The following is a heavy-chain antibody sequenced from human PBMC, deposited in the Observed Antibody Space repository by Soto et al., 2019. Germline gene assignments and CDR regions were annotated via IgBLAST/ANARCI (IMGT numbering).Heavy chain of an antibody. CDR1: GFSLSTSGMC. Sequence: SGPTLVNPTQTLTLTCTFSGFSLSTSGMCVSWIRQPPGKALEWLARIDWDDDKYYSTSLKTRLTISKDTSKNQVVLTMTNMDPVDTATYYCARIISYLGRSGSWFDPWGQGTLVTVSS. CDR3: ARIISYLGRSGSWFDP. D-gene: IGHD3-3*01. J-gene: IGHJ5*02. CDR2: IDWDDDK. V-gene: IGHV2-70*11.